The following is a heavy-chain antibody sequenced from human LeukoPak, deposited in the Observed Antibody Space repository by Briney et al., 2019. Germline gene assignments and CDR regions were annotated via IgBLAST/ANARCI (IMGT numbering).Heavy chain of an antibody. Sequence: ASETLCLTCSVSGGSMSTYYWSWIRQPPGKGLEWIGYIYDRGSTGYNPSLKSRVTISADTSKNQFSLKLSSVSAADTAIYYCARSRRPTAMYAFDIWGQGTIVTLFS. CDR2: IYDRGST. D-gene: IGHD2-2*01. V-gene: IGHV4-59*01. CDR1: GGSMSTYY. J-gene: IGHJ3*02. CDR3: ARSRRPTAMYAFDI.